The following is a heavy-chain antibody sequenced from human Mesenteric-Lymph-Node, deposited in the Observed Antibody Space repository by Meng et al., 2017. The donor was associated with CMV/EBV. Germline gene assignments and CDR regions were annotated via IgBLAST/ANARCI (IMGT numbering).Heavy chain of an antibody. D-gene: IGHD6-6*01. Sequence: GGSLRLSCAASGFTFSSYAMSWVRQAPGKGLEWVSAISGSGGSTYYADSVKGRFTISRDNSKNTLYLQMNSLRAEDTAVYYCAKGYNREYSSPNVDYWGQGTLVTVSS. CDR1: GFTFSSYA. CDR2: ISGSGGST. V-gene: IGHV3-23*01. J-gene: IGHJ4*02. CDR3: AKGYNREYSSPNVDY.